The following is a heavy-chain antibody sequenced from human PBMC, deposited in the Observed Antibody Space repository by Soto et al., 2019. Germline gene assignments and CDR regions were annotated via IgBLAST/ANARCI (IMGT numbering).Heavy chain of an antibody. V-gene: IGHV4-30-4*01. CDR3: ATGYSYFDY. CDR1: CGSISSSYYY. Sequence: SETLSLTCTVSCGSISSSYYYWSCIRQPPGKGLEWIGYIYYSGSTSYNPSLKSRVTISVDTSKNQFSLKLSSVTAADTAVYYCATGYSYFDYWGQGTLVTVSS. D-gene: IGHD2-15*01. CDR2: IYYSGST. J-gene: IGHJ4*02.